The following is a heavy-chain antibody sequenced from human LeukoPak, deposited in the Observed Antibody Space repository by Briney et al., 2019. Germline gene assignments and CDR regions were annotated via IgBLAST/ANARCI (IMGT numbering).Heavy chain of an antibody. CDR2: IKQDGSEK. J-gene: IGHJ6*02. Sequence: GGSLRLSCAASGFTFSAYWMSWVRQAPGKGLNWVANIKQDGSEKYYVDSVKGRFTISRDNAKNSLYLQMNSLRAEDTAVYYCAPNYYYCGMDVWGQGTTVTVSS. V-gene: IGHV3-7*05. CDR1: GFTFSAYW. CDR3: APNYYYCGMDV.